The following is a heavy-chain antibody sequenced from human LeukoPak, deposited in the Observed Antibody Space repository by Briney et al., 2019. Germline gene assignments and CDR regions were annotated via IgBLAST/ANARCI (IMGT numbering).Heavy chain of an antibody. J-gene: IGHJ5*02. V-gene: IGHV1-46*01. CDR1: GYTFTSYY. CDR2: IDPSGGST. Sequence: ASVKVSCKASGYTFTSYYMHWVRQAPGQGLEWMGIIDPSGGSTGYAQKFQGRVTMTRDTSTSTVYMELSSLRSEDTAVYYCARRIGYGNYVSNWFDPWGQGTLLSVSS. CDR3: ARRIGYGNYVSNWFDP. D-gene: IGHD4-11*01.